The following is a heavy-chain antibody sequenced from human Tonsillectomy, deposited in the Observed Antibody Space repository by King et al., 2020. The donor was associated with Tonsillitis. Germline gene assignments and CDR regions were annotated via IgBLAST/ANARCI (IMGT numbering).Heavy chain of an antibody. D-gene: IGHD3-10*01. CDR1: GGTFSGYA. V-gene: IGHV1-69*01. J-gene: IGHJ2*01. CDR2: IIPKFDTT. Sequence: VQLVESGAEVRKPGSSVKVSCTASGGTFSGYAISWVRQAPGQGLEWMGGIIPKFDTTNYAQKFQGRVTITADESTSTAYMELSSLRSEDTALYYCAGGQGSGSYYSPGYWYFDLWGRGTLVTVSS. CDR3: AGGQGSGSYYSPGYWYFDL.